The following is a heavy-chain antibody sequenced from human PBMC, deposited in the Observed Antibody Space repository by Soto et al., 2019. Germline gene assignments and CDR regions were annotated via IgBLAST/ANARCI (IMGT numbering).Heavy chain of an antibody. CDR1: GFTFSSYG. Sequence: PGGSLRLSCAASGFTFSSYGMHWVRQAPGKGLEWVAVISYDGSNKYYADSVKGRFTISRDNSKNTLYLQMNSLRAEDTAVYYCAKDFDYCTNGVCLGDYYYGMDVWGQGTTVTVSS. D-gene: IGHD2-8*01. J-gene: IGHJ6*02. CDR3: AKDFDYCTNGVCLGDYYYGMDV. CDR2: ISYDGSNK. V-gene: IGHV3-30*18.